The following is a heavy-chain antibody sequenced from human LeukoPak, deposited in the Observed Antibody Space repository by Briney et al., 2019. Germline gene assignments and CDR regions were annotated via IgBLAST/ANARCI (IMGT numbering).Heavy chain of an antibody. Sequence: GAPVKVSCKVSGYTLTELSMHWVRQAPGKGLEWMGGFDPEDGETIYAQKFQGRVTMTEDTSTDTAYMELSSLRSEDTAVYYCATWLVPHYYYGMDVWGQGTTVTVSS. V-gene: IGHV1-24*01. CDR1: GYTLTELS. CDR3: ATWLVPHYYYGMDV. CDR2: FDPEDGET. D-gene: IGHD6-19*01. J-gene: IGHJ6*02.